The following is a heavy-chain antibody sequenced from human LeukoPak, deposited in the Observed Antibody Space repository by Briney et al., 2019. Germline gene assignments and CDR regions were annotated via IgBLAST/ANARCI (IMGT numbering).Heavy chain of an antibody. CDR3: AAGHQNSLEGY. J-gene: IGHJ4*02. CDR1: GFSIMDWP. V-gene: IGHV3-23*01. CDR2: IGVRT. Sequence: PGGSLRLSCAASGFSIMDWPLSWVRQAPGEGLEWVSAIGVRTHYAGSVKGRFTISRDGSKNTLYLQMNSLTVEDTAIYFCAAGHQNSLEGYWGQGTLVSVAS. D-gene: IGHD1-1*01.